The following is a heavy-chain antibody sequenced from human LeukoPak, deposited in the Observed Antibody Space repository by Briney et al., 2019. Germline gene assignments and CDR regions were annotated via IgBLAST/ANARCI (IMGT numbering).Heavy chain of an antibody. CDR1: GGTFSSYA. CDR2: IIPIFGTA. J-gene: IGHJ6*03. Sequence: ASVKVSCKASGGTFSSYAISWVRQAPGQGLEWMGGIIPIFGTANYAQKFQGRVTITADKSTSTAYMELSSLRSEDTAVYYCARVGDYYDFWSGYYTNYYYYMDVWGKGTTVTVSS. V-gene: IGHV1-69*06. D-gene: IGHD3-3*01. CDR3: ARVGDYYDFWSGYYTNYYYYMDV.